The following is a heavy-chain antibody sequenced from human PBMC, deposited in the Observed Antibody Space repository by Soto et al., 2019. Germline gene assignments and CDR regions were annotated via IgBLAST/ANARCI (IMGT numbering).Heavy chain of an antibody. D-gene: IGHD3-22*01. V-gene: IGHV4-34*01. CDR1: GGSFSGYY. CDR2: INHSGST. Sequence: PSETLSLTCAVYGGSFSGYYWSWIRQPPGKGLEWIGEINHSGSTNYNPSLKSRVTISVDTSKNQFSLKLSSVTAADTAVYYCARATKRVYYYDSSGYYLDYWGQGTLVTVS. CDR3: ARATKRVYYYDSSGYYLDY. J-gene: IGHJ4*02.